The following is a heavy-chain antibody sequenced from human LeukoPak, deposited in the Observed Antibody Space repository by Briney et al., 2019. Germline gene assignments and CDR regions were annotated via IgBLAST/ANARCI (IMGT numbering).Heavy chain of an antibody. CDR1: GFTFSGYS. CDR3: ARRLDYFDY. J-gene: IGHJ4*02. V-gene: IGHV3-21*01. Sequence: GGSLRLSCAASGFTFSGYSMNWVRQAPGKGLEWVSSISTSSSYKYYVDSVKGRFTISRDNAKNSLYLQMNSLRVEDTAVYYCARRLDYFDYWGQGSLVTVSS. CDR2: ISTSSSYK.